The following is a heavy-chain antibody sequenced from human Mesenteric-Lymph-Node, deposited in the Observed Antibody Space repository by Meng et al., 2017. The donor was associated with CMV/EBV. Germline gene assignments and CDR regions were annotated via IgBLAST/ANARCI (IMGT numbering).Heavy chain of an antibody. Sequence: SETLSLTCTVSGDSVSSGSYYWNWIRQPPGKGLEWIGYMYYSGSTNYNPSLKSRVTISVDTSKNQFSLKLSSVTAADTAVYYCATGGSYNDYYYYGMDVWGQGTTVTVSS. D-gene: IGHD1-26*01. V-gene: IGHV4-61*01. CDR2: MYYSGST. CDR3: ATGGSYNDYYYYGMDV. CDR1: GDSVSSGSYY. J-gene: IGHJ6*02.